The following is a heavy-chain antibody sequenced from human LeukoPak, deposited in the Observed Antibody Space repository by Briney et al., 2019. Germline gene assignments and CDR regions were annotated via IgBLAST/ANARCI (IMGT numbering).Heavy chain of an antibody. CDR1: GGTFSSYA. J-gene: IGHJ4*02. V-gene: IGHV1-18*01. Sequence: ASVKVSCKASGGTFSSYAISWVRQAPGQGLEWMGWISAYNDNTNYAQKLQGRVTMTTDTSTSTAYMELRSLRSDDTAVYYCARDRTRPPYYYDSSGYYPIDYWGQGTLVTVSS. CDR2: ISAYNDNT. D-gene: IGHD3-22*01. CDR3: ARDRTRPPYYYDSSGYYPIDY.